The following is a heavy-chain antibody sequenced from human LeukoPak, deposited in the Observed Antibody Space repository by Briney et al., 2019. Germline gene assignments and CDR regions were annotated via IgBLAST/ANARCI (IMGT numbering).Heavy chain of an antibody. CDR3: ARRAPSHDFDD. CDR2: ISTTRGNI. Sequence: GGSLRLSCAASGFSFSSYSMNWVRQAPGKGLEWVAAISTTRGNIYYADSVKGRFTIYRDNAKNSLYLQMNSLRVEDTALYYCARRAPSHDFDDWGQGTLVTVSS. CDR1: GFSFSSYS. V-gene: IGHV3-21*01. J-gene: IGHJ4*02.